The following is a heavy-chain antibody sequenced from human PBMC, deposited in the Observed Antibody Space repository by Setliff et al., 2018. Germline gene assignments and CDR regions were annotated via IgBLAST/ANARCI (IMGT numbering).Heavy chain of an antibody. D-gene: IGHD3-10*01. CDR2: VDPEDGET. CDR3: ATLSKYPYGSGSYMGIRLFDP. CDR1: GYTFTDYY. V-gene: IGHV1-69-2*01. J-gene: IGHJ5*02. Sequence: AASVKVSCKASGYTFTDYYMHWVQQAPGKGLEWMGRVDPEDGETISAEKFRGRVTITADTSTDTAYMELSSLRSEDTAVYYCATLSKYPYGSGSYMGIRLFDPWGQGTRVTVSS.